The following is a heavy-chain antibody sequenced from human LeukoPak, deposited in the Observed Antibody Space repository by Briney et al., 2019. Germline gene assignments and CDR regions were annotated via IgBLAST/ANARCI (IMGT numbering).Heavy chain of an antibody. CDR3: ARGGYSYGYGIPPAFDI. CDR2: IYSGGIT. Sequence: GGSLRLSCAASGFTVSSNYMNWVRQAPGKGLEWVSVIYSGGITYYADSVKGRFTISRDNSKNTLFLQMHSLRAEDTTVYYCARGGYSYGYGIPPAFDIWGQGTMVTVSS. D-gene: IGHD5-18*01. CDR1: GFTVSSNY. V-gene: IGHV3-53*01. J-gene: IGHJ3*02.